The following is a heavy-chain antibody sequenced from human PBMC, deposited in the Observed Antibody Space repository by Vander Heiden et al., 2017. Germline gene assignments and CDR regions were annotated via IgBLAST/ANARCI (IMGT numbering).Heavy chain of an antibody. V-gene: IGHV3-74*03. D-gene: IGHD2-2*01. CDR3: ARESAVERIAFDI. CDR2: INSDGSST. Sequence: EVRLEESGGGLVQPGGSLRLSCSASAFTFSRFWMHWVRQAPGKGLVWVSRINSDGSSTMYADTVKGRFTISRDNAKNTVYLQMNSLRADDTAIYYCARESAVERIAFDIWGQGTMVTVSS. CDR1: AFTFSRFW. J-gene: IGHJ3*02.